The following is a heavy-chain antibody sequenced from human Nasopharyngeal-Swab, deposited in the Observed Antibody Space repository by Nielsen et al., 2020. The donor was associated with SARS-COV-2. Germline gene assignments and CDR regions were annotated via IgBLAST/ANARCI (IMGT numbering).Heavy chain of an antibody. J-gene: IGHJ6*02. D-gene: IGHD5-24*01. CDR3: ARYRDGYSYGMDV. V-gene: IGHV1-69*04. CDR1: GGTFSSYA. Sequence: SVKVSCKASGGTFSSYAISWVQQAPGQGLEWMGRIIPILGIANYAQKFQGRVTITADKSTSTAYMELSSLRSEDTAVYYCARYRDGYSYGMDVWGQGTTVTVSS. CDR2: IIPILGIA.